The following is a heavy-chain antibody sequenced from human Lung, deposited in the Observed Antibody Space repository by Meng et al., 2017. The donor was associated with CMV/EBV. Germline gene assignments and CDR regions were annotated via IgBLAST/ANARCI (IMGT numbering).Heavy chain of an antibody. Sequence: GGSXRLSCAASRFTFSSYAMTWVRQAPGEGLEWVSVISGSGGKTHYADSVKGRFTISRDNSKNTLFLQMNSLRAEDTAVYYCAKVYQWLLLGSFDYWGQGTXVTVSS. D-gene: IGHD3-22*01. V-gene: IGHV3-23*01. CDR2: ISGSGGKT. J-gene: IGHJ4*02. CDR1: RFTFSSYA. CDR3: AKVYQWLLLGSFDY.